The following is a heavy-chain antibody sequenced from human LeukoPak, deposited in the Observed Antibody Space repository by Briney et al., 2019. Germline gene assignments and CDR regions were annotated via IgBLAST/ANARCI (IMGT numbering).Heavy chain of an antibody. V-gene: IGHV3-43*01. J-gene: IGHJ4*02. Sequence: GGSLRLSCAASGFTFDDYTMHWVRQAPGKGLEWVSLISWDGGSTYYADSVKGRFTISRDNSKNSLYLQMNSLKAEDTAVYYCGTVFDHWGPGILVTVSS. CDR2: ISWDGGST. CDR1: GFTFDDYT. CDR3: GTVFDH.